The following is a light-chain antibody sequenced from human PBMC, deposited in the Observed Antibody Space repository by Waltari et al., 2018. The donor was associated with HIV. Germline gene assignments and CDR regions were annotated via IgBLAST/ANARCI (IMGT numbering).Light chain of an antibody. CDR1: ILAKKY. Sequence: SYELTQPSSVSVSPGQTAWITCSGDILAKKYVRWFQQKPGQVPILWMFKDTERPSGTPERFSGSSAGTTVTLTITGAQVDDEADYYCYSAADRKGVFGGGTKLIVL. CDR3: YSAADRKGV. J-gene: IGLJ2*01. CDR2: KDT. V-gene: IGLV3-27*01.